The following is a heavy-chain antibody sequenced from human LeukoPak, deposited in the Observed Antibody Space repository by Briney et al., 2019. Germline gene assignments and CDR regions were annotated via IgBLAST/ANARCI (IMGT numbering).Heavy chain of an antibody. CDR2: IYHSGST. CDR3: ARDLRGGYSYGYEFDY. CDR1: GYSISRGYY. Sequence: SETLSLTCAVSGYSISRGYYWGWIRQPPGKGLEWIGSIYHSGSTYYNPSLKSRVTISVDTSKNQFSLKLSSVTAADTAVYYCARDLRGGYSYGYEFDYWGQGTLVTVSS. V-gene: IGHV4-38-2*02. D-gene: IGHD5-18*01. J-gene: IGHJ4*02.